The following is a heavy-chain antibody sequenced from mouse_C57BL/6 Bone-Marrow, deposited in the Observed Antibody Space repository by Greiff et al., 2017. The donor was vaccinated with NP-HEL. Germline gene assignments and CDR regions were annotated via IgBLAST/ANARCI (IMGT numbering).Heavy chain of an antibody. CDR2: INPGSGGT. CDR3: ARKNYYFDY. V-gene: IGHV1-54*01. Sequence: QVQLQQSGAELVRPGTSVKVSCKASGYAFTNYLIEWVKQRPGQGLEWIGVINPGSGGTNYNEKFKGKATLTADKSSSTAYMQLSSLTSEDSAVYCCARKNYYFDYWGQGTTLTVSS. J-gene: IGHJ2*01. CDR1: GYAFTNYL.